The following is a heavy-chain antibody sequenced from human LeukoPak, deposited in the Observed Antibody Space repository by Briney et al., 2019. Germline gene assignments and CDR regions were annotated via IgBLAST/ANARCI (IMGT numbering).Heavy chain of an antibody. CDR3: ARAAYQLLSNEYFQH. V-gene: IGHV3-33*08. Sequence: GRSLRLSCAASGFTFSSYAMHWVRQAPGKGLEWVAVIWYDGSNKYYADSVKGRFTISRDNSKNTLYLQMNSLRAEDTAVYYCARAAYQLLSNEYFQHWGQGTLVTVSS. D-gene: IGHD2-2*01. CDR1: GFTFSSYA. J-gene: IGHJ1*01. CDR2: IWYDGSNK.